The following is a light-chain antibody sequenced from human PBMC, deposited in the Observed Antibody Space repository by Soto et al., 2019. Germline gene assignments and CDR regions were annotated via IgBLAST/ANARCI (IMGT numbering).Light chain of an antibody. V-gene: IGKV3-15*01. CDR2: YAS. J-gene: IGKJ2*01. Sequence: EMVMTQSPATLSVSPGERATLSCRASQSVSSSLAWYQQRPGQAPRLLMYYASTRAAGIPARFSGSGSGTEFTLTISSLQSEDFAVYYCQQYNNWPGTFGQGTKLEIK. CDR1: QSVSSS. CDR3: QQYNNWPGT.